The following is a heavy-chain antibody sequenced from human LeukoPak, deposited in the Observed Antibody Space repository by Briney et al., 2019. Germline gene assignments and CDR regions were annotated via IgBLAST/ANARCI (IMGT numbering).Heavy chain of an antibody. J-gene: IGHJ4*02. CDR1: GGTFSSHA. CDR3: ARDNGWQYCSGGSCYLLDY. CDR2: IIPIFGTA. Sequence: SVKVSCKASGGTFSSHAISWVRQAPGQGLEWMGGIIPIFGTANYAQKFQGRVTITADKSTSTAYMELSSLRSEDTAVYYCARDNGWQYCSGGSCYLLDYWGQGTLVTVSS. V-gene: IGHV1-69*06. D-gene: IGHD2-15*01.